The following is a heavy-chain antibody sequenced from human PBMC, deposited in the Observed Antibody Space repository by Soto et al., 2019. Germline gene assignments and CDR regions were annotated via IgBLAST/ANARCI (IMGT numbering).Heavy chain of an antibody. V-gene: IGHV4-34*01. J-gene: IGHJ2*01. CDR1: GGSFSDYY. D-gene: IGHD3-10*01. CDR3: AREVPSRYFDL. CDR2: INHSGST. Sequence: QVRLQQWGAGLLKPSETLPLTCAVYGGSFSDYYWSWIRQPPGKGLEWIGEINHSGSTNYNPSLKRRVHISVDTSKNQFSLNLNSVTAADTAVYYCAREVPSRYFDLWGRGTPVTVSS.